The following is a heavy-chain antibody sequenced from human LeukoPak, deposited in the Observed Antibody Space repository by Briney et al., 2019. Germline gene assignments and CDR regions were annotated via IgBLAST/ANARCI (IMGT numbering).Heavy chain of an antibody. D-gene: IGHD6-13*01. Sequence: GGSLRLSCVASGFTFDDYAMHWGREAPGKGLEWVSLISGDGGSTYYADSVKGRFTISRDNSKNSLYLQMNSLRTEDTALYYCAKDPSIYSSSWPEYFQHWGQGTLVTVSS. CDR1: GFTFDDYA. CDR3: AKDPSIYSSSWPEYFQH. V-gene: IGHV3-43*02. CDR2: ISGDGGST. J-gene: IGHJ1*01.